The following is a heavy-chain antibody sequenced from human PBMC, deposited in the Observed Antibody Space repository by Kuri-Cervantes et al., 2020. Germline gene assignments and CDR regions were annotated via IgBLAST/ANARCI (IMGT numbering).Heavy chain of an antibody. CDR1: GYTFTGYY. CDR2: INPNSGGT. Sequence: ASVKVFCKASGYTFTGYYMHWVRQAPGQGLEWMGWINPNSGGTNYAQKLQGRVTMTTDTPTSTAYMELRSLRSDDTAVYYCARSQDVDTTYHYYYGMDVWGQGTTVTVSS. J-gene: IGHJ6*02. CDR3: ARSQDVDTTYHYYYGMDV. V-gene: IGHV1-2*02. D-gene: IGHD5-18*01.